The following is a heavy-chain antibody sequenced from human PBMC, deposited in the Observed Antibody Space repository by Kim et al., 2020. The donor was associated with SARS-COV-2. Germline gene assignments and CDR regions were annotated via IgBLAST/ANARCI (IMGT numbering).Heavy chain of an antibody. CDR3: ARDPLLASIAVASHDWYFDL. D-gene: IGHD6-19*01. CDR1: GFTFSSYA. CDR2: ISYDGSNK. J-gene: IGHJ2*01. Sequence: GGSLRLSCAASGFTFSSYAMHWVRQAPGKGLEWVAVISYDGSNKYYADSVKGRFTISRDNSKNTLYLQMNSLRAEDTAVYYCARDPLLASIAVASHDWYFDLWGRGTLVTVSS. V-gene: IGHV3-30*04.